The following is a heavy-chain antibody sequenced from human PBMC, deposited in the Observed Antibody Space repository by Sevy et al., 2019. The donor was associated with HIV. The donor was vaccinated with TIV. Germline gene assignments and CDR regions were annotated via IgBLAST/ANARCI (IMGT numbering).Heavy chain of an antibody. D-gene: IGHD3-10*02. CDR3: ARLFSGYMDV. J-gene: IGHJ6*03. Sequence: ASVKVSCKASGYTFTYHAISWVRQAPGQGLEWVGWTSAYNGNTNYAQKLQDRVTMTSDTSTSTAYMELRNLRSDDTAVYYCARLFSGYMDVWGKGTTVTVSS. V-gene: IGHV1-18*01. CDR1: GYTFTYHA. CDR2: TSAYNGNT.